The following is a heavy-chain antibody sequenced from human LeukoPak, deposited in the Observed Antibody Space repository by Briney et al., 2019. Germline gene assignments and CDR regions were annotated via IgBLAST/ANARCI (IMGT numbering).Heavy chain of an antibody. D-gene: IGHD1-1*01. CDR2: IYPGDSDT. V-gene: IGHV5-51*01. Sequence: GKSLKISCKAYSYTFTNYWIGWVRLMPGKGLEWMGVIYPGDSDTRYSPSFQGQVTISADKSINTAFLQWSSLKASDTAIYYCARRGGNYNDLTYWGQGTLVTVSS. J-gene: IGHJ4*02. CDR1: SYTFTNYW. CDR3: ARRGGNYNDLTY.